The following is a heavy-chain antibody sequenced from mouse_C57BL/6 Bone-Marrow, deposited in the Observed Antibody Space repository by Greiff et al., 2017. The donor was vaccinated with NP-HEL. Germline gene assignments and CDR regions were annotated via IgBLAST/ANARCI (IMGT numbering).Heavy chain of an antibody. Sequence: QVQLQQSGAELVRPGASVTLSCKASGYTFTDYEMHWVKQTPVHGLEWIGAIDPETGGTAYNQKFKGKAILTADKSSSTAYMERRSLTSEDSAVYYCTKNYYGSSYVRVDYWGQGTTLTVSS. D-gene: IGHD1-1*01. CDR1: GYTFTDYE. CDR3: TKNYYGSSYVRVDY. CDR2: IDPETGGT. J-gene: IGHJ2*01. V-gene: IGHV1-15*01.